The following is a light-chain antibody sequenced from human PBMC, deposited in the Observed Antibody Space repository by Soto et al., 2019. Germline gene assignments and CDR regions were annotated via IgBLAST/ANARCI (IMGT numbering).Light chain of an antibody. CDR2: GAS. Sequence: IVFTQSPAPLSLSPRERASLSCRASQSVSSYVAWYQQKPGQAPRLRLYGASTRATGIPARFSGSGSGTEFTLTISSLQSEDFAVYYCQQYNNWPRITFGQGTRLEIK. CDR3: QQYNNWPRIT. CDR1: QSVSSY. J-gene: IGKJ5*01. V-gene: IGKV3-15*01.